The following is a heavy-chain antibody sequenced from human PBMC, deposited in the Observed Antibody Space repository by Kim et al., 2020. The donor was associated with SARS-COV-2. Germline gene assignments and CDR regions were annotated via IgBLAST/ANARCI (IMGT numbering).Heavy chain of an antibody. CDR1: GGSISSSSYY. CDR3: ARGDPYGGY. V-gene: IGHV4-39*07. CDR2: IYYSGST. D-gene: IGHD3-10*01. Sequence: SETLSLTCTVSGGSISSSSYYWGWIRQPPGKGLEWIGSIYYSGSTYYNPSLKSRVTISVDTSKNQFSLKLSSVTTADTAVYYCARGDPYGGYWGQGTLVTVSS. J-gene: IGHJ4*02.